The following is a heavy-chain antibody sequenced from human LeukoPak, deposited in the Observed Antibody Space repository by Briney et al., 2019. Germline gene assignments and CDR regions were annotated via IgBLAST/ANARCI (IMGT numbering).Heavy chain of an antibody. D-gene: IGHD2-21*02. Sequence: GGSLRLSCAASAFTFSSYAMHWVRQAPGKGLEWVAVISYDGSNKYYADSVKGRFTISRDNSKNTLDLQMNSLRAEDTAVYYCAREPVAYCGGDCYSGYFDYWGQGTLVTVSS. V-gene: IGHV3-30-3*01. CDR2: ISYDGSNK. J-gene: IGHJ4*02. CDR1: AFTFSSYA. CDR3: AREPVAYCGGDCYSGYFDY.